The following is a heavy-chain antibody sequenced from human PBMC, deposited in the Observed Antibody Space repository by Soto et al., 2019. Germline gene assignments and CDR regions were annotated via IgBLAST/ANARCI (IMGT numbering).Heavy chain of an antibody. CDR3: ARLQIEVAGTN. V-gene: IGHV1-2*02. CDR1: GYPFSDYY. Sequence: GDSVKVCFKASGYPFSDYYMHLVRQAPGQGLEWMGWINANSGGTTYAQKFQGRVTMTRDTSISTAYMELSRLSSDDTAIYYCARLQIEVAGTNWGQGTLVTVSS. J-gene: IGHJ4*02. CDR2: INANSGGT. D-gene: IGHD6-19*01.